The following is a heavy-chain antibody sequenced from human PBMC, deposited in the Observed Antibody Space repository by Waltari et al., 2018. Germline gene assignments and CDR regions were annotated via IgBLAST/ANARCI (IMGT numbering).Heavy chain of an antibody. CDR3: ARDAYDFWSGYYYYYYGMDV. CDR2: ISSSSSTI. Sequence: EVQLVESGGGLVQPGGSLRLSCAASGFTFSSYSMNWVRQAPGKGREWVSYISSSSSTIYYADSVKGRFTISRDNAKNSLYLQMNSLRAEDTAVYYCARDAYDFWSGYYYYYYGMDVWGQGTTVTVSS. CDR1: GFTFSSYS. J-gene: IGHJ6*02. D-gene: IGHD3-3*01. V-gene: IGHV3-48*01.